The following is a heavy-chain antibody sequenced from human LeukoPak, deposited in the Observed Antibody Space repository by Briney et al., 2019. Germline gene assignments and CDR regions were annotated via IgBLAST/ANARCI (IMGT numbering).Heavy chain of an antibody. CDR2: IIPIFGTA. CDR1: GGTFISYA. CDR3: ARDRLWFGELLQQYYYYGMDV. J-gene: IGHJ6*02. V-gene: IGHV1-69*13. Sequence: SVKVSCKASGGTFISYAISWVRQAPGQGLEWMGGIIPIFGTANYEQKFQGRVTITADESTSTAYMELSSLRSEDTAVYYCARDRLWFGELLQQYYYYGMDVWGQGTTVTVSS. D-gene: IGHD3-10*01.